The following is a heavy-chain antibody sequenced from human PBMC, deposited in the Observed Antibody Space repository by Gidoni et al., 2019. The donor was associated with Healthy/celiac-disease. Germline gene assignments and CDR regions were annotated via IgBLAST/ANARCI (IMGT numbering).Heavy chain of an antibody. Sequence: QVQLVQSGAEVKKHGSSVKVSCKASVGTFSSYAISWVRPAPGQGLEWMGGISPIFGTANYAQKFQGRVTITADESTSTAYMELSSLRSEDTAVYYCARGGGYSYGYNYWGQGTLVTVYS. CDR1: VGTFSSYA. CDR2: ISPIFGTA. CDR3: ARGGGYSYGYNY. V-gene: IGHV1-69*01. J-gene: IGHJ4*02. D-gene: IGHD5-18*01.